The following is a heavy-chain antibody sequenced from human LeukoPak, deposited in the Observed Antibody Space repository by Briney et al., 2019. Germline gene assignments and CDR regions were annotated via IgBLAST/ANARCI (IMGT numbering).Heavy chain of an antibody. D-gene: IGHD1-26*01. CDR2: ITSTATHT. Sequence: GGSLRLSCATSGFTFSGHSMSWVRQAPGKGLEWVSSITSTATHTYYADSVKGRFTISRDDSKNTLYLQMNSLRVEDTAVYYCAKDSPVATRWGQGTLVTVSS. V-gene: IGHV3-23*05. CDR3: AKDSPVATR. CDR1: GFTFSGHS. J-gene: IGHJ4*02.